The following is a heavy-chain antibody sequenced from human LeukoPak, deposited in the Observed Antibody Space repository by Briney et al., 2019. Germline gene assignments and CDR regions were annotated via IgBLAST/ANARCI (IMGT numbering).Heavy chain of an antibody. J-gene: IGHJ4*02. Sequence: MAGGSLRLSCAASGFTFSSYSMNWVRQAPGKGLEWASSISSSSSYIYYADSVKGRFTISRDNAKNSLYLKMNSLRAEDTAVYYCARAARGYSYGILDYWGQGTLVTVSS. CDR1: GFTFSSYS. V-gene: IGHV3-21*01. CDR3: ARAARGYSYGILDY. D-gene: IGHD5-18*01. CDR2: ISSSSSYI.